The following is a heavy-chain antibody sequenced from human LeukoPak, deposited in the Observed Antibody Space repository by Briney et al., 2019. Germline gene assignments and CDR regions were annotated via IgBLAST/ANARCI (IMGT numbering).Heavy chain of an antibody. CDR2: LYSGGST. V-gene: IGHV3-66*02. Sequence: GGSLRLSCAASGFTVSSNYMSWVRQAPGKGLEWVSVLYSGGSTYYADSVKGRFSVSRDNSKNTLYLQMNSLRTEDTAVYYCARGIPVASTYYFDYWGRGTLVTVSS. D-gene: IGHD6-19*01. CDR1: GFTVSSNY. J-gene: IGHJ4*02. CDR3: ARGIPVASTYYFDY.